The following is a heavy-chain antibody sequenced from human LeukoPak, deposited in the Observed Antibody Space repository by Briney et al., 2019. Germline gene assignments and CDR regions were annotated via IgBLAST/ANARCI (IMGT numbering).Heavy chain of an antibody. J-gene: IGHJ3*02. V-gene: IGHV4-30-4*08. CDR1: GGSISSGDYY. CDR2: IYYSGST. Sequence: SETLSLTCTVSGGSISSGDYYWSWLRQPPGKGLEWNGYIYYSGSTYYNPSLKSRVTISVDTSKNQFSLKLSSVTAADTAVYYCARVVNYYDSSGFLDIWGQGTMVTVSS. CDR3: ARVVNYYDSSGFLDI. D-gene: IGHD3-22*01.